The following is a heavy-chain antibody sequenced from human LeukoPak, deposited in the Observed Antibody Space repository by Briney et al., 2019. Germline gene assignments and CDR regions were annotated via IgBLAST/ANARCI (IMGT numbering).Heavy chain of an antibody. J-gene: IGHJ2*01. CDR2: IYHSGST. CDR1: GGSISSGNW. V-gene: IGHV4-4*02. CDR3: ARDRYYDSSSGHYGWYFDL. D-gene: IGHD3-22*01. Sequence: SGTLSLTCTVSGGSISSGNWWSWVRQPPGRGLECIEEIYHSGSTNYNPSLKSRVTISIDKSKNQFSLKLTSVTAADTAVYYCARDRYYDSSSGHYGWYFDLWGRGTLVTVSS.